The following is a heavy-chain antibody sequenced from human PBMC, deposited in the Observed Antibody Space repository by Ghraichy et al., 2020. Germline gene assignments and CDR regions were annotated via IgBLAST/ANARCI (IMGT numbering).Heavy chain of an antibody. J-gene: IGHJ6*02. CDR3: VRGSRVVRFYYYDGMDV. Sequence: GESLNISCVGSGFTFSSYSMNWVRQSPGKGLEWVSYITSSSRNTFYADSVKGRFTISRDNAQNSLSLQMNSLRDEDTAVYYCVRGSRVVRFYYYDGMDVWGQGTTVTVSS. CDR2: ITSSSRNT. CDR1: GFTFSSYS. D-gene: IGHD4-23*01. V-gene: IGHV3-48*02.